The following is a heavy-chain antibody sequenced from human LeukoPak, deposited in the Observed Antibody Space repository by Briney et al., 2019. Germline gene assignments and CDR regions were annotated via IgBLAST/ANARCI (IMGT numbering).Heavy chain of an antibody. CDR1: GFTFSSYE. Sequence: GSLRLSCAASGFTFSSYEMNWVRQAPGKGLEWVSYISSSGSTIYCADSVKGRFTISRDNAKNSLYLQMNSLRAEDTAVYYCARDLYGYSWPAYFDYWGQGTLVTVSS. D-gene: IGHD5-18*01. CDR3: ARDLYGYSWPAYFDY. J-gene: IGHJ4*02. CDR2: ISSSGSTI. V-gene: IGHV3-48*03.